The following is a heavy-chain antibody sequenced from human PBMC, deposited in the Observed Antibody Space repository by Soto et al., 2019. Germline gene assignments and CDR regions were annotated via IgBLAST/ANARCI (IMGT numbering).Heavy chain of an antibody. CDR1: GGTFSSYA. J-gene: IGHJ5*02. V-gene: IGHV1-69*13. CDR3: ARVGQYTYYYDSSGYYSGWFDP. CDR2: IIPIFGTA. Sequence: GASVKVSCKASGGTFSSYAISWVRQAPGQGLEWMGGIIPIFGTANYAQKFQGRVTITADESTSTAYMELSSLGSEDTAVYYCARVGQYTYYYDSSGYYSGWFDPWGQGTLVTVSS. D-gene: IGHD3-22*01.